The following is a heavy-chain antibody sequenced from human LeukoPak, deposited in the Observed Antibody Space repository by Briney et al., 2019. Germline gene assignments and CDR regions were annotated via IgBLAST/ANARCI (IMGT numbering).Heavy chain of an antibody. CDR1: GFTVSSNY. CDR3: ARDFPPVVRGVTMDC. V-gene: IGHV3-53*01. J-gene: IGHJ4*02. Sequence: GGSLRLSCAASGFTVSSNYMSWVRQAPGKALEGVSVIYSGGSTYYADSVKGRFTIPRDNSKNTLYLQMNSLRAEDTAVYYCARDFPPVVRGVTMDCWGQGTLVTVSS. CDR2: IYSGGST. D-gene: IGHD3-10*01.